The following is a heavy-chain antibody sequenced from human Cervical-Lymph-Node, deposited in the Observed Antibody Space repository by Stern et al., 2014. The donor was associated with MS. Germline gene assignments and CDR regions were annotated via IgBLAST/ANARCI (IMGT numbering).Heavy chain of an antibody. V-gene: IGHV1-46*01. Sequence: VQLVQYGAEVKKPGASVKVSCKASGYTFTTYYIHWVRQAPGQGLEWMGIVNPSAGSTSYAQVFQGRVIMTRDTSTSTVYVELSSLRSEDTAVYYCARRYYDSSGFAFDYWGQGTLVTVSS. CDR2: VNPSAGST. CDR1: GYTFTTYY. J-gene: IGHJ4*02. CDR3: ARRYYDSSGFAFDY. D-gene: IGHD3-22*01.